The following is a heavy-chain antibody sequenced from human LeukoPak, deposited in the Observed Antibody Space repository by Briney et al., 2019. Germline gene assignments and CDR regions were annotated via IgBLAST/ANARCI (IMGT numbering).Heavy chain of an antibody. CDR2: IKSKTDGGTT. CDR3: TTHVDYDYVWGSYRSYP. J-gene: IGHJ5*02. CDR1: GFTFSNAW. Sequence: PGGSLRLSWAASGFTFSNAWMSWVRQAAGKGLEWVGRIKSKTDGGTTDYAAPVKGRFTISRDDSKNTLYLQMNSLKTEDTAVYYCTTHVDYDYVWGSYRSYPWGQGTLVTVSS. V-gene: IGHV3-15*01. D-gene: IGHD3-16*02.